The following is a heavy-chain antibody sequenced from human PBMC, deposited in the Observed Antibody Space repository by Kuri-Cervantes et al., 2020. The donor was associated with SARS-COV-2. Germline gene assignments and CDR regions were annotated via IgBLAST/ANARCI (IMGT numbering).Heavy chain of an antibody. CDR1: GFNFSRTD. CDR3: ARENRLNTYYYGSGLNWFDP. CDR2: ISHDGKNK. J-gene: IGHJ5*02. Sequence: GGSLRLSCAASGFNFSRTDMHWVRQAPGKGLEWVAVISHDGKNKKCIASGKGRFTISRDNSKNSLYLQMTSLRAEDSAVYYCARENRLNTYYYGSGLNWFDPWGQGTLVTVSS. D-gene: IGHD3-10*01. V-gene: IGHV3-30*03.